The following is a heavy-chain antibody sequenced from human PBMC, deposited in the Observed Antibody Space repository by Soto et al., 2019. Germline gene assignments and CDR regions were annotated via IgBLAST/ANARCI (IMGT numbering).Heavy chain of an antibody. D-gene: IGHD3-3*01. CDR3: AKVRLTSFGVVADVLDI. CDR2: TSWNSGRI. J-gene: IGHJ3*02. CDR1: GFNFDDYA. Sequence: GGSLRLSCAATGFNFDDYAMHWVRQAPGKGLEWVSGTSWNSGRIGYADSVKGRFTISRDSAKNSLYLQMNSLRAEDTALYYCAKVRLTSFGVVADVLDIWGQGSMV. V-gene: IGHV3-9*01.